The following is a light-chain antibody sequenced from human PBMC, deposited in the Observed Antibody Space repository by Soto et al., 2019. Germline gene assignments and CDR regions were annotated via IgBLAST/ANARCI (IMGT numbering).Light chain of an antibody. CDR2: DAS. CDR3: QQRSNWPPLT. CDR1: QSVSSY. Sequence: EIVLTQSPATLSLSPGERATLSCRASQSVSSYLAWYQQKPGQAPRLLIYDASNRATGIPARFSGSGSGTAFTLTISSLEPEDFAVYYCQQRSNWPPLTFGGGPRWRSN. V-gene: IGKV3-11*01. J-gene: IGKJ4*01.